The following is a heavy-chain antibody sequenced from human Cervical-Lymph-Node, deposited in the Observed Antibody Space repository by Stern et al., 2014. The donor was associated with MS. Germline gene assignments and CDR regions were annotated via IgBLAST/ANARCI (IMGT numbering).Heavy chain of an antibody. J-gene: IGHJ6*02. V-gene: IGHV1-69*01. D-gene: IGHD2-2*01. Sequence: VQLVESGSEVRKPGSSVNVTCKASGGNFRSFAVNWVRQAPGQGLEWVGGIIPVFGTPHYAQKFQGRVTIISDESTHTVYLELSRLTTDDTATYFCASAHPATRRGYKGMNVWGQGTTIAVSS. CDR3: ASAHPATRRGYKGMNV. CDR1: GGNFRSFA. CDR2: IIPVFGTP.